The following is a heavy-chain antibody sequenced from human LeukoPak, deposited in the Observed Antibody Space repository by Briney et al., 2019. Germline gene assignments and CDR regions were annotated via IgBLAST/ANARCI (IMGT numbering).Heavy chain of an antibody. CDR2: IHYTGST. Sequence: TSETLSLTCTVSGGSISSYYWSWIRQSPGKGLECVGYIHYTGSTNYNPSLKSRVTISVETSKNQFSLKLKSVTAADTAVYYCARGGYYGSGNDFRFDPWGQGTLVTVSS. J-gene: IGHJ5*02. V-gene: IGHV4-59*01. D-gene: IGHD3-10*01. CDR1: GGSISSYY. CDR3: ARGGYYGSGNDFRFDP.